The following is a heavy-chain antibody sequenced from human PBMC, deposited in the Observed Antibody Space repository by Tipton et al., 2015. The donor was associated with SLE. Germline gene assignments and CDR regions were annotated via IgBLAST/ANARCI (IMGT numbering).Heavy chain of an antibody. CDR3: ATFRDVVQGVIGAFNI. J-gene: IGHJ3*02. CDR1: GGSITSGGYY. CDR2: IYSSGST. V-gene: IGHV4-31*03. Sequence: TLSLTCIVSGGSITSGGYYWSWIRQHPGKGLEWIGYIYSSGSTHYNPSLKSRVTISVDTSKNQFSLNLTSVTAADTAVYYCATFRDVVQGVIGAFNIWGQGTMVTVSS. D-gene: IGHD3-10*01.